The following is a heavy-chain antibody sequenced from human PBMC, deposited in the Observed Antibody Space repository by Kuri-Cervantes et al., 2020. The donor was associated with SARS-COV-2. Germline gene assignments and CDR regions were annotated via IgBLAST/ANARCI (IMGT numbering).Heavy chain of an antibody. CDR3: AKDGHLTIFGVRLQGYYYYGMDV. J-gene: IGHJ6*02. V-gene: IGHV3-23*01. D-gene: IGHD3-3*01. Sequence: ESLKISCAASGFTFSSYAMSWVRQAPGKGLEWVSAISGSGGSTYYADSVKGRFTISRDNSKNTLYLQMNSLRAEDTAVYYCAKDGHLTIFGVRLQGYYYYGMDVWGQGTTVTVSS. CDR1: GFTFSSYA. CDR2: ISGSGGST.